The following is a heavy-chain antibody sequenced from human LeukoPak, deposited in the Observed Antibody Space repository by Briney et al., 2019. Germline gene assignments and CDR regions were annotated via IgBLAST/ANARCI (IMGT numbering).Heavy chain of an antibody. CDR2: IYYSGST. CDR3: AKYNWNDEALDY. D-gene: IGHD1-20*01. V-gene: IGHV4-39*01. Sequence: PSETLSLTCNVSGGSISSSSYYWGWIRQPPGKGLEWIGSIYYSGSTYYNPSLKSRVTISVDTSKNQFSLKLSSVTAADTAVYYCAKYNWNDEALDYWGQGTLVTVSS. J-gene: IGHJ4*02. CDR1: GGSISSSSYY.